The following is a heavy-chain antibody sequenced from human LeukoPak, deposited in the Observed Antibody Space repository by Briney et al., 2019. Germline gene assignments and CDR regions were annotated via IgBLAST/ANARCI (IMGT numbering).Heavy chain of an antibody. CDR3: ARSRLPPVASSYEDY. Sequence: PGGSLRLSCAASGFTFSTYVMTWVRQAPGKGLEWVSAISGSAGNTYYADSVKGRFTISRDNSKNTLYLQMNSLRAEDTAVYYCARSRLPPVASSYEDYWGQGTLVTVSS. D-gene: IGHD5-12*01. CDR2: ISGSAGNT. CDR1: GFTFSTYV. V-gene: IGHV3-23*01. J-gene: IGHJ4*02.